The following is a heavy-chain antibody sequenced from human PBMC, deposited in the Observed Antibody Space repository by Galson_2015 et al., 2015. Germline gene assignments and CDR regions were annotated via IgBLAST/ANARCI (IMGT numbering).Heavy chain of an antibody. V-gene: IGHV3-48*02. CDR3: ARELWGLGVGPDY. D-gene: IGHD2-21*01. CDR1: AFTFSNHG. J-gene: IGHJ4*02. Sequence: SLRLSCAASAFTFSNHGMNWVRQAPGKGLEWVSYISSSSITIYYADSVKGRFTISRDNAKNSLYLQMNSLRDEDTAVYFCARELWGLGVGPDYWGQGTLVTVSS. CDR2: ISSSSITI.